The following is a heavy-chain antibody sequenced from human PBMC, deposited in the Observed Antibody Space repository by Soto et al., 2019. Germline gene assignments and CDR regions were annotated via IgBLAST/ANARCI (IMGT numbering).Heavy chain of an antibody. V-gene: IGHV3-23*01. CDR1: GFIFRNYS. D-gene: IGHD2-15*01. J-gene: IGHJ3*01. Sequence: GGSLRLSCAACGFIFRNYSISWVRQAPWKGLEWVSSIGGGGGYSDSADYVKGLFTISRDDSMDTLYLRMNSLRAEDTAIYFSAKDRMSHNSVWHPFDAWGQLTMFAV. CDR3: AKDRMSHNSVWHPFDA. CDR2: IGGGGGYS.